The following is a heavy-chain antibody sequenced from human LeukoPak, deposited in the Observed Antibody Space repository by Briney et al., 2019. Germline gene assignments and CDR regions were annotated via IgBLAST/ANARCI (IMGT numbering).Heavy chain of an antibody. CDR1: GFTFSTHG. V-gene: IGHV3-23*01. Sequence: PGGSLRLSCLGSGFTFSTHGMNWVRQAPGKGLEWVSGIGGSSIGHSTHYADSVKGRFTISRDNSKNSLYLQMNSLRAEDTAVYYCARCDLQQLRYYYYYMDVWGKGTTVTISS. J-gene: IGHJ6*03. D-gene: IGHD6-13*01. CDR2: IGGSSIGHST. CDR3: ARCDLQQLRYYYYYMDV.